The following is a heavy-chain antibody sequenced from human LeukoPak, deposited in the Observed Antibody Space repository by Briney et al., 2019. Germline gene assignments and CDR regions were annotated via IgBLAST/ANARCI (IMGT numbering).Heavy chain of an antibody. CDR1: GFTFSSYS. V-gene: IGHV3-21*01. Sequence: GGSLRLSCAASGFTFSSYSMNWVRQAPGKGLEWVSSISSSSNYIYYADSVKGRFTISRDNAKNSLYLQMNSLRAEDTAVYYCATGGYDWDYFYFDYWGQGTLVTVSS. J-gene: IGHJ4*02. CDR3: ATGGYDWDYFYFDY. D-gene: IGHD1-7*01. CDR2: ISSSSNYI.